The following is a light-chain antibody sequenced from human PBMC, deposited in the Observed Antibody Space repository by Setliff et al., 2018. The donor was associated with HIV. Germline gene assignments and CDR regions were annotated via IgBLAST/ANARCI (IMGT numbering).Light chain of an antibody. CDR2: WSS. J-gene: IGKJ4*01. V-gene: IGKV4-1*01. CDR3: QQYYSTHPT. Sequence: DIVMTQSPDSLAVSLGERATINCKSSQSVLYSSNNKNYLAWYQQKPGQPPNLLIYWSSTRESGVPDRFSVSGSGTDFSLTISSLQAEDVAVYYCQQYYSTHPTFGGGIKVDIK. CDR1: QSVLYSSNNKNY.